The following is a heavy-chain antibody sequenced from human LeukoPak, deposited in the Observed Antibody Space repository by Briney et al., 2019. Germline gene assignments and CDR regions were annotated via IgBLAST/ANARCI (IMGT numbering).Heavy chain of an antibody. V-gene: IGHV3-48*01. CDR3: VREDSSGYA. CDR1: GFTFRSYS. Sequence: GGSLRLSCAASGFTFRSYSMNWVRQAPGPGLEWISYISSARSTIYYADSVKGRFTISRDNANNSLFLQMNSLRVEDTAMYYCVREDSSGYAWGQGTLVTVSS. J-gene: IGHJ5*02. CDR2: ISSARSTI. D-gene: IGHD3-9*01.